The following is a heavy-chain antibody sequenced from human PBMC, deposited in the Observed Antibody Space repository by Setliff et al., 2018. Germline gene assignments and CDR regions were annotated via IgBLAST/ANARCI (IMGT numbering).Heavy chain of an antibody. J-gene: IGHJ6*03. Sequence: GGSLRLSCAASGFTFSTYWMSWVRQAPGKGLEWVANIKQDGSDKYYVDSVKGRFTISRDNAKNSLYLQMNSLRAEDTAVYYCARDCSSTSCYSYHYYMDVWGKGTTVTVSS. D-gene: IGHD2-2*02. CDR3: ARDCSSTSCYSYHYYMDV. V-gene: IGHV3-7*01. CDR1: GFTFSTYW. CDR2: IKQDGSDK.